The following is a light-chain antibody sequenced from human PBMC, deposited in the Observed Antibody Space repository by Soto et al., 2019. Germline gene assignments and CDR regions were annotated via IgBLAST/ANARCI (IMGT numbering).Light chain of an antibody. J-gene: IGKJ3*01. CDR1: QTISNY. Sequence: EILLTQSPATLSLSAGERATLSCRAGQTISNYLAWYQQKPGQAPRLLIYDASNRATAIPARFSGIGSGTAFTLTISSLEPDDFAVYYCQHGGAFGPGTKVEIK. CDR2: DAS. V-gene: IGKV3-11*01. CDR3: QHGGA.